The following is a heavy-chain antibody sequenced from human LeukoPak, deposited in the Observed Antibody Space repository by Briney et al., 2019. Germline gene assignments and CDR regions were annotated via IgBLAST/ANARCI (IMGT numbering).Heavy chain of an antibody. CDR1: GYSISSGYY. D-gene: IGHD3-10*01. J-gene: IGHJ5*02. CDR3: ARGGYYGSGNDFRFDP. V-gene: IGHV4-61*01. CDR2: IHYTGST. Sequence: SETLSLTCTVSGYSISSGYYWSWIRQPPGKGLESIGYIHYTGSTNYNPSLKSRVTISVDTSKNQFSLKLSSVTAADTAIYYCARGGYYGSGNDFRFDPWGQGTLVTVSS.